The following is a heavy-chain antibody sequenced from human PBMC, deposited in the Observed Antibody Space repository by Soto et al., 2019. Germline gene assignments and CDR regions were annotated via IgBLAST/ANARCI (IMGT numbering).Heavy chain of an antibody. CDR1: KYTFTSYP. CDR3: GRGAAPYYFDY. D-gene: IGHD6-13*01. CDR2: INAGNGNT. J-gene: IGHJ4*02. V-gene: IGHV1-3*01. Sequence: ASVKVCCESAKYTFTSYPMHCERQAPGQRLEWMGWINAGNGNTKYSQKFQGRVTITRDTSGSKAYMELSSLRSEDTAVYYCGRGAAPYYFDYWGQGTLVTVSS.